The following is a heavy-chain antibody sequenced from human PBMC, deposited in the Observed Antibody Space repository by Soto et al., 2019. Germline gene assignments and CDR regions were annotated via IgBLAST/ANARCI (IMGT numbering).Heavy chain of an antibody. Sequence: SETLSLTCTVSGGSISSYYWSWIRQPPGKGLDWIGYIYYSGSTNYNPSLKSRVTISLDTSKNQFSLKLRSVTAADTAVYYCAREYNYDSSGIGFDSWGQGTLVTVS. CDR1: GGSISSYY. V-gene: IGHV4-59*01. D-gene: IGHD3-22*01. CDR3: AREYNYDSSGIGFDS. J-gene: IGHJ4*02. CDR2: IYYSGST.